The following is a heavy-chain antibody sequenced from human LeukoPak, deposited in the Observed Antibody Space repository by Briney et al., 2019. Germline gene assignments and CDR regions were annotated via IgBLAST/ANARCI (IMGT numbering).Heavy chain of an antibody. CDR2: INPNSGGT. CDR1: GYTFTGYY. CDR3: ARDKGGSGTGIDY. D-gene: IGHD3-10*01. Sequence: GASVKVSCKASGYTFTGYYMHWVRQAPGQGLEWMGWINPNSGGTNYAQKFQGRVTMTRDTSISTAYTELSRLRSDDTAVYYCARDKGGSGTGIDYWGQGTLVTVSS. J-gene: IGHJ4*02. V-gene: IGHV1-2*02.